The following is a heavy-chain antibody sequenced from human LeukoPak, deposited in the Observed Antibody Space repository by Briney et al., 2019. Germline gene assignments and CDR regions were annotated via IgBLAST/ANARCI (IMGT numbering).Heavy chain of an antibody. V-gene: IGHV5-51*01. D-gene: IGHD2-8*01. Sequence: GESLKISCKGSGYNFTNYWIGWVRQMPGKGLEWMGIIYPGDSDTRYSPSFQGQVTISADKSISTAYLQWSSLKASDTAMYYCARHDRTNAVCYFSFDYWGQGTLVTVSS. CDR1: GYNFTNYW. CDR3: ARHDRTNAVCYFSFDY. J-gene: IGHJ4*02. CDR2: IYPGDSDT.